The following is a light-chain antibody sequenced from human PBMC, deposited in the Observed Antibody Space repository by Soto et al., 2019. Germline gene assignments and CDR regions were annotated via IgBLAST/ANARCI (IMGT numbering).Light chain of an antibody. CDR1: QSLDRDY. V-gene: IGKV1-5*03. CDR3: HQYDSYPRT. J-gene: IGKJ1*01. CDR2: KAS. Sequence: DIQMTQSPSSLSASAGDRVTMTCRASQSLDRDYLAWYQQKPGKAPNLLIYKASTLESGVPSRFSGGGSGTAFTLTISSLQPDDFATYYCHQYDSYPRTFGQGTKVDIK.